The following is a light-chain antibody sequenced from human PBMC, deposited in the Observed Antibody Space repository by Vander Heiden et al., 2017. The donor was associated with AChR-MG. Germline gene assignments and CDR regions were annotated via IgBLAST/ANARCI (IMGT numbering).Light chain of an antibody. CDR2: DAF. V-gene: IGKV3-11*01. Sequence: EVVLTQSPATLSLSPGERATLSCRASQSVSTDLAWYQQKPGQAPRLLMFDAFRRPNGIPARFSGGGSRTDFTLTISSLEPEDFAVYYCQQRSNWPPTFGQGTKVEFK. J-gene: IGKJ1*01. CDR1: QSVSTD. CDR3: QQRSNWPPT.